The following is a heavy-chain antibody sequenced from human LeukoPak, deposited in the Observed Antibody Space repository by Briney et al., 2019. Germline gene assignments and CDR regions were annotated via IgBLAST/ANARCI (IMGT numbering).Heavy chain of an antibody. V-gene: IGHV1-46*01. Sequence: ASVKVSCKASGYTFPSYFMHWVRQAPGQGLEWMGIINPTGGSTTYAQRFQGRVTMTRDTSTSTVYMELSSLRSDDTAVYYCARTAARRFDYWGQGTLVTVSS. CDR1: GYTFPSYF. CDR2: INPTGGST. CDR3: ARTAARRFDY. D-gene: IGHD6-6*01. J-gene: IGHJ4*02.